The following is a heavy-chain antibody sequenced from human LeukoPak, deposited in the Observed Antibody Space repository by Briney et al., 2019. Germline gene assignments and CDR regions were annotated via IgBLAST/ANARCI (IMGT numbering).Heavy chain of an antibody. J-gene: IGHJ4*02. D-gene: IGHD6-13*01. CDR2: ISSAGTT. V-gene: IGHV3-66*01. CDR1: GFTVSSSY. Sequence: GSLRLSCAASGFTVSSSYMSWVRQAPGKGLEWVSIISSAGTTYYADSVKGRFTISRDNSKNTVYLQVNSLRDEDTAVYYCARDLEAANTYYFDYWGQGTMVTVSS. CDR3: ARDLEAANTYYFDY.